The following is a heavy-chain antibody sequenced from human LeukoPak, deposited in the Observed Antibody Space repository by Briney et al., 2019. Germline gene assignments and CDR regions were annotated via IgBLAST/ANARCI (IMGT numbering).Heavy chain of an antibody. CDR2: ISAYNGNT. Sequence: ASVKVSCKASGYTFTGFYMHWVRQAPGQGLEWMGWISAYNGNTNYAQKLQGRVTMTTDTSTSTAYMELRSLRSDDTAVYYCARDLPSRIVVVPAAKNWFDPWGQGTLVTVSS. V-gene: IGHV1-18*04. D-gene: IGHD2-2*01. CDR1: GYTFTGFY. J-gene: IGHJ5*02. CDR3: ARDLPSRIVVVPAAKNWFDP.